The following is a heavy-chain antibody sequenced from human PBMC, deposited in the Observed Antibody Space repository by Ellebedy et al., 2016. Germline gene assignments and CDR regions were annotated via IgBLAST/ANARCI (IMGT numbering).Heavy chain of an antibody. CDR2: VFYGGST. D-gene: IGHD6-6*01. Sequence: SETLSLXXTVSGGSVDTYYWTWIRQSPGKGLEWIGYVFYGGSTKYNRSLRSRVTISLDTAKNQFSLRLTSVAAADTAVYYCVRDVSLYSSSPSFDVWGQGTLVTVSS. V-gene: IGHV4-59*02. J-gene: IGHJ4*02. CDR1: GGSVDTYY. CDR3: VRDVSLYSSSPSFDV.